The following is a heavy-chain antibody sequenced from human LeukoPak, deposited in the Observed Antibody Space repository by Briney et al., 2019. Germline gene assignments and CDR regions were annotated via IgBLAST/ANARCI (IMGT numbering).Heavy chain of an antibody. D-gene: IGHD3-22*01. J-gene: IGHJ4*02. CDR3: ARHCYDSSGYPNYFHY. CDR2: IHYSGST. V-gene: IGHV4-59*08. Sequence: SETLPLTCSVSGGSISSHYWSWIRQPPGKGLEWIGYIHYSGSTDYNPSLKSRVTISVDTSRKQFSLNLNSVTAADTAVYFCARHCYDSSGYPNYFHYWGQGTLVSVSS. CDR1: GGSISSHY.